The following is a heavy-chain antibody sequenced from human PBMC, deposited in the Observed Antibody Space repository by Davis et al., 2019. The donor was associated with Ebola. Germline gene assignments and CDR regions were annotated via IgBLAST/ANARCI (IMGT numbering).Heavy chain of an antibody. J-gene: IGHJ4*02. CDR1: AYTFPSYG. CDR3: ARDTSGIAVAGQ. V-gene: IGHV1-18*01. CDR2: ISAYNGNT. D-gene: IGHD6-19*01. Sequence: ASVKVSCKASAYTFPSYGISWVRQAPGQGLEWMGWISAYNGNTNYAQKLQGRVTMTTDTSTSTAYMELRSLRSDDTAVYYCARDTSGIAVAGQWGQGTLVTVSS.